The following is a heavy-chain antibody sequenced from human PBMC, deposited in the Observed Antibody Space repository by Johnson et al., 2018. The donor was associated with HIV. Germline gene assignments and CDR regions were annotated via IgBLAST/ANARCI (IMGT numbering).Heavy chain of an antibody. CDR3: ARGGAGIAAAEDAFDI. CDR1: GFTFSIYT. D-gene: IGHD6-13*01. Sequence: QVQLVESGGGVVQPGKSLRLSCAASGFTFSIYTMHWVRQAPGKGLEWVAVISSDGSNTYSVDSVKGRFTISRDSSKNTLSRQMNSLRADDTALYYCARGGAGIAAAEDAFDIWGQGTMVTVSS. J-gene: IGHJ3*02. V-gene: IGHV3-30*04. CDR2: ISSDGSNT.